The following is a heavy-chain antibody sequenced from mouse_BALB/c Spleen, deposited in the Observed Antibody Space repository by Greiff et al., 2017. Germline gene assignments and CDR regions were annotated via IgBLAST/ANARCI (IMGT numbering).Heavy chain of an antibody. CDR1: GFSLTSYG. CDR3: ARNGLLRPYYAMDY. Sequence: VQVVESGPGLVQPSQSLSITCTVSGFSLTSYGVHWVRQSPGKGLEWLGVIWSGGSTDYNAAFISRLSISKDNSKSQVFFKMNSLQANDTAIYYCARNGLLRPYYAMDYWGQGTSVTVSS. D-gene: IGHD2-3*01. V-gene: IGHV2-2*02. CDR2: IWSGGST. J-gene: IGHJ4*01.